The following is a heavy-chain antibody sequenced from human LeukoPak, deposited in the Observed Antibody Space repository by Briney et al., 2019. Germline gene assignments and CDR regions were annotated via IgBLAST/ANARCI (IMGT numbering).Heavy chain of an antibody. Sequence: GGSLRLSCAASGFTFSSYAMSWVRQAPGKGLAWVSTISGGSGSTYCADSVKGRFTISRDNSKNTLFLEMNSLRAEDTAVYYCAKALTSGWYLDAFNIWGQGTMVTVSS. J-gene: IGHJ3*02. CDR2: ISGGSGST. CDR3: AKALTSGWYLDAFNI. V-gene: IGHV3-23*01. D-gene: IGHD6-19*01. CDR1: GFTFSSYA.